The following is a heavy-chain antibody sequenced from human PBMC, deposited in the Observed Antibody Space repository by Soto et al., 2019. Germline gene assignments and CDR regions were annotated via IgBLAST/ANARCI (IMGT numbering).Heavy chain of an antibody. CDR1: GGSISTSNW. D-gene: IGHD6-13*01. V-gene: IGHV4-4*02. J-gene: IGHJ4*02. CDR3: ARARATIAAAAIFDC. CDR2: VYRTGST. Sequence: PSETLSLTCAVSGGSISTSNWWSWVRQPPGKGLEWIGEVYRTGSTNYNPSLESRLTILVDKSKNQFSLKLTSVTAADTAVYYCARARATIAAAAIFDCWGQGTLVTVS.